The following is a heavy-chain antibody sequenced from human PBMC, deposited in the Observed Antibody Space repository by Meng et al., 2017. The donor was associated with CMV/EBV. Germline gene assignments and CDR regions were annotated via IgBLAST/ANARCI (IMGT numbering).Heavy chain of an antibody. CDR1: TCSSYA. Sequence: TCSSYAISWVRQAPGQGLEWMGGIIPIFGTANYAQKFQGRVTITTDESTSTAYMELSSLRSEDTAVYYCARAGDIVVVPAASGLDYWGQGTLVTVSS. CDR3: ARAGDIVVVPAASGLDY. V-gene: IGHV1-69*05. D-gene: IGHD2-2*01. CDR2: IIPIFGTA. J-gene: IGHJ4*02.